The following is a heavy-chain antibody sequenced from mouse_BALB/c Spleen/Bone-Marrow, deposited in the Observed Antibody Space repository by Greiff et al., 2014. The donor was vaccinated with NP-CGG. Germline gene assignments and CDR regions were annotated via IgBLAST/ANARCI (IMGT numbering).Heavy chain of an antibody. V-gene: IGHV1S137*01. CDR1: GYTFTDYA. CDR2: ISTYYGDA. CDR3: ASGNYYYAMDY. J-gene: IGHJ4*01. D-gene: IGHD2-1*01. Sequence: VQLQQSGAELVRPGVSVKISCKGSGYTFTDYAMHWVKQSHAKSLEWIGVISTYYGDASYNQKFKGKATMTVDKSSSTAYMEPARLTSEDSAIYYCASGNYYYAMDYWGQGASVTVSS.